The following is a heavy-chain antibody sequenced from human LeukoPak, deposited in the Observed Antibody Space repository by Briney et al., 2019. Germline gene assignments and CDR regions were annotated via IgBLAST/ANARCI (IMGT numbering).Heavy chain of an antibody. CDR1: GFTFSSYW. D-gene: IGHD3-10*01. CDR3: ARMDIGLVRD. Sequence: GGSLRLSCSASGFTFSSYWMSWVRQAPGKGLEWVANIKQDGSGKYYVDSVEGRFTISRDNAKNSLSLQMNSLRAEDTAVYYCARMDIGLVRDWGQGTLVTVSS. CDR2: IKQDGSGK. J-gene: IGHJ4*02. V-gene: IGHV3-7*01.